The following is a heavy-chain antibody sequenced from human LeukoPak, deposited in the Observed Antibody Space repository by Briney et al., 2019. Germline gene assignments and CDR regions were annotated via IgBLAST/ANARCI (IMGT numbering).Heavy chain of an antibody. D-gene: IGHD5-18*01. CDR3: AREWEYGDVDTAAFDY. J-gene: IGHJ4*02. CDR2: IKQDGSEK. V-gene: IGHV3-7*01. CDR1: GFTFSSYW. Sequence: GGSLRFSCAASGFTFSSYWMSWVRQAPGKGLEWVANIKQDGSEKYYVDSVKGRFTISRDNAKNSLYLQMNSLRAEDTAVYYCAREWEYGDVDTAAFDYWGQGTLVTVSP.